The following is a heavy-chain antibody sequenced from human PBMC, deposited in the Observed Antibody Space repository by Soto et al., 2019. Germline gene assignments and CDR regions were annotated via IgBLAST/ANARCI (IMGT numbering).Heavy chain of an antibody. D-gene: IGHD4-17*01. Sequence: QVQLQESGPGLVKPSETLSLTCTVSGGPMSGHRSYWSWIRQPPGKGLEWIGYIYESGSTYYNPSLKSRVTITVDTSKKQFSLRVNSVTAADTAVYYCAREIIPLTTDWYFDLWGRGTLVTVSS. J-gene: IGHJ2*01. CDR3: AREIIPLTTDWYFDL. CDR2: IYESGST. V-gene: IGHV4-30-4*01. CDR1: GGPMSGHRSY.